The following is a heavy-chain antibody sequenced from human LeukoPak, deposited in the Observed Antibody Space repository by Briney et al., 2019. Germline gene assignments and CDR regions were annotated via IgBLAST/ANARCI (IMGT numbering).Heavy chain of an antibody. D-gene: IGHD6-25*01. CDR1: GFTFSDYA. J-gene: IGHJ3*02. CDR2: IKQDGSEK. Sequence: PGGSLRLSCAASGFTFSDYAMSWIRQAPGKGLEWVANIKQDGSEKYYVDSVKGRFTISRDNAKNSLYLQMNSLRAEDTAVYYCARDTLAKTQRAFDIWGQGTMVTVSS. CDR3: ARDTLAKTQRAFDI. V-gene: IGHV3-7*01.